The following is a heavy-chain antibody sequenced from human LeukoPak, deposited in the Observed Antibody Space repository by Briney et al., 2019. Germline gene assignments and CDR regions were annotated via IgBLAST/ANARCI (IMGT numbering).Heavy chain of an antibody. CDR3: ARDRSYDYVWGSLRTGDYFDY. J-gene: IGHJ4*02. D-gene: IGHD3-16*01. CDR2: ISAYNGNT. V-gene: IGHV1-18*01. CDR1: GYTFTSYG. Sequence: ASVRVSCKASGYTFTSYGISWVRQAPGQGLEWMGWISAYNGNTNYAQKLQGRVTMTTDTSTSTAYMELRSLRSDDTAVYYCARDRSYDYVWGSLRTGDYFDYWGQGTLVTVSS.